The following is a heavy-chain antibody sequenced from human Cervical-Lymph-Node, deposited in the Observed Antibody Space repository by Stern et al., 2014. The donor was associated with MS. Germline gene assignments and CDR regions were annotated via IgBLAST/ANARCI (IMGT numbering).Heavy chain of an antibody. V-gene: IGHV3-33*03. D-gene: IGHD6-19*01. Sequence: VQLEESGGGVVQPGRSLRLSCAASGLTFRRNGMHWVRQAPGKGLEWVAVIWYDGSNDKYVDSVKGRFTISRDNSKNTLYLQMNSLRVEDTAVYYCVAYASGDNINHWGQGTLVTVSS. CDR2: IWYDGSND. J-gene: IGHJ5*02. CDR1: GLTFRRNG. CDR3: VAYASGDNINH.